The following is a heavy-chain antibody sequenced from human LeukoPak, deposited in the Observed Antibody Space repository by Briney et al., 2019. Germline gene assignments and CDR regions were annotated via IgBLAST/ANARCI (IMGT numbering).Heavy chain of an antibody. CDR2: IFSGGAT. CDR3: ARGPDSRNSYYYFDY. V-gene: IGHV3-53*01. CDR1: GFTVSSNY. D-gene: IGHD1-26*01. J-gene: IGHJ4*02. Sequence: PGGSLRLSCAASGFTVSSNYMSWVRQAPGRGLEWVSVIFSGGATYYADSVKGRFTVSRDSSKNTLYLQMNSLRAEDTAVYYCARGPDSRNSYYYFDYWGQGTLVTVSS.